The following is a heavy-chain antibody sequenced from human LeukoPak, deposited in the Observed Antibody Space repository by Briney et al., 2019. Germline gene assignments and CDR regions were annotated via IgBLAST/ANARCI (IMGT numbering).Heavy chain of an antibody. CDR3: ARVLSPLVAGIPLDY. V-gene: IGHV3-21*01. D-gene: IGHD6-19*01. J-gene: IGHJ4*02. Sequence: PGGSLRLSCAASGFTFSSYSMNWVRQAPGKGLEWVSSISSSSSYIYYADSVKGRFTISRDNAKNPLYLQMNSLRAEATAVYYCARVLSPLVAGIPLDYWGQGTLVTVSS. CDR2: ISSSSSYI. CDR1: GFTFSSYS.